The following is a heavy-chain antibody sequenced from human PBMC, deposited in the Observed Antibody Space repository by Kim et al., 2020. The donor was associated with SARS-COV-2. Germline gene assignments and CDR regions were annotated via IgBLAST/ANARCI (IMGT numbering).Heavy chain of an antibody. J-gene: IGHJ6*02. CDR1: GGSISSYY. Sequence: SETPSLTCTVSGGSISSYYWSWIRQPPGKGLEWIGYIYYSGSTNYNPSLKSRVTISVDTSKNQFSLKLSSVTAADTAVYYCARGGHNYYYGMDVWGQGTT. CDR2: IYYSGST. V-gene: IGHV4-59*13. CDR3: ARGGHNYYYGMDV.